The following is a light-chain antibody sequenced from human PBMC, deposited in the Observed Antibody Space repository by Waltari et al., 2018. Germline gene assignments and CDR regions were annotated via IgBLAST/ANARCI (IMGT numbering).Light chain of an antibody. V-gene: IGKV4-1*01. CDR2: WAS. CDR3: QQYYNTPYT. J-gene: IGKJ2*01. CDR1: QSVLYSSKNKNY. Sequence: DIVMTQSPDSLAVSLGERATINCKSSQSVLYSSKNKNYLAWYQQKPGQPPKLLIYWASTRESGVPDRFSGSWSGTDFTLTISSLQAEDVAVYYCQQYYNTPYTFGQGTKLEIK.